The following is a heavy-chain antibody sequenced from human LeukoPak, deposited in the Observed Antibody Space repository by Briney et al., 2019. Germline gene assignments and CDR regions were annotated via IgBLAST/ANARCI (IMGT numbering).Heavy chain of an antibody. J-gene: IGHJ4*02. D-gene: IGHD3-10*01. CDR2: INHSGST. CDR3: ARAGSGNPVDY. V-gene: IGHV4-34*01. CDR1: GGSFSGYY. Sequence: SETLSLTCAVYGGSFSGYYWSWIRQPPGKGLEWIGEINHSGSTNYNPSLKSRVTISVDTSKNQFSLKLSSVTAADTAVYYCARAGSGNPVDYWGQGTLVTVSS.